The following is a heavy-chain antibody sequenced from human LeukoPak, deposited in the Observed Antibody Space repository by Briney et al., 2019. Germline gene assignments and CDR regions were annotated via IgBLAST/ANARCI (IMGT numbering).Heavy chain of an antibody. V-gene: IGHV1-46*01. D-gene: IGHD5-18*01. CDR3: ARDMISYGYDY. Sequence: ASVKVSCKASGYTVTSYYMHWVRQAPGQGLEWVGIINPSGGSTSYAQKFQGRVTMTRDTSTSTVYMELSSLRSEDTAVYYCARDMISYGYDYWGQGTLVTVSS. CDR1: GYTVTSYY. J-gene: IGHJ4*02. CDR2: INPSGGST.